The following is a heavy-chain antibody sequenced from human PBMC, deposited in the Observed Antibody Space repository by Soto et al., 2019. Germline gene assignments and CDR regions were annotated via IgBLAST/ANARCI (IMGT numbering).Heavy chain of an antibody. J-gene: IGHJ5*02. CDR1: GYTFTGYY. CDR3: ARATGESTGFAP. Sequence: QVQLVQSGAEVKKPGASVKVSCKASGYTFTGYYMHWVRQAPGQGLEWMGWINPNSGGTNYAQKFQGWVTRTGDTSISTAYRERSRLRSDDTAVYYCARATGESTGFAPGGQGPLVTVSS. V-gene: IGHV1-2*04. D-gene: IGHD7-27*01. CDR2: INPNSGGT.